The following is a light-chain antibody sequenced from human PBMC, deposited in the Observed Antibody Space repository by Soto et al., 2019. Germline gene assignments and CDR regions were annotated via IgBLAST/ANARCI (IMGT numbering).Light chain of an antibody. CDR2: GAS. J-gene: IGKJ5*01. V-gene: IGKV3-15*01. CDR3: QQFNYWPPIT. CDR1: QSVSSN. Sequence: EIVMTQSPATLSVSPGERPSLSCRPSQSVSSNLAWYQQKPGRAPRLLIYGASTRATGIPARFSGSGSGTEFTLTISSLQSEDFAVYYCQQFNYWPPITFGQGTQLEIK.